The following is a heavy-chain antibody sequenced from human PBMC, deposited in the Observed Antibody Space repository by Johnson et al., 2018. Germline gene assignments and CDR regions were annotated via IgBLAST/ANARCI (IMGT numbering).Heavy chain of an antibody. J-gene: IGHJ6*03. CDR2: ITYNGDAA. CDR1: GFSFSSHG. Sequence: VQLVESGGGLVQPGGSLRLSCAVSGFSFSSHGMTWVRQAPEKGLEWVSTITYNGDAAFYADSVKGRFTISRDNSKKALYLEMKGLRAEATALYFFVKDGHYIQWYYYMDGWGKGTTVTVSS. V-gene: IGHV3-23*04. D-gene: IGHD3-22*01. CDR3: VKDGHYIQWYYYMDG.